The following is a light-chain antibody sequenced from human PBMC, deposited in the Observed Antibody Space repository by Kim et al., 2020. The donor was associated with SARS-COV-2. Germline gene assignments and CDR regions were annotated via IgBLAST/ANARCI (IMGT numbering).Light chain of an antibody. Sequence: ASVSDRVTIPCRASQSISSWLAWYQQKPGKAPKLLIYKASSLESGVPSRFSGSGSGTEFTLTISSLQPDDFATYYCQQYNSYSPTTFGQGTKLEIK. CDR1: QSISSW. CDR3: QQYNSYSPTT. J-gene: IGKJ2*01. CDR2: KAS. V-gene: IGKV1-5*03.